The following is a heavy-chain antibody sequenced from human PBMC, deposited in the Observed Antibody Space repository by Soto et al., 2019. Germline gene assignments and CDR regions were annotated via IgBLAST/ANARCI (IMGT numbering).Heavy chain of an antibody. D-gene: IGHD3-9*01. CDR1: GGSIGTYY. CDR2: IYYRGNT. CDR3: ARHPGYYDILTGYTTYYFDY. J-gene: IGHJ4*02. Sequence: SETLSLTCTVSGGSIGTYYWSWIRQPPGKGLEWIGYIYYRGNTDYNPSLKNRVTISLDTPKNQFSLKLSSVTAADTAVYYCARHPGYYDILTGYTTYYFDYWGQGILVT. V-gene: IGHV4-59*08.